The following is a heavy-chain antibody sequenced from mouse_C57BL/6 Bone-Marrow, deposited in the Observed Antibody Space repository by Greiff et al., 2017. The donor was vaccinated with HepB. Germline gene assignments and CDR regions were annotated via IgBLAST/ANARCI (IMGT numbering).Heavy chain of an antibody. D-gene: IGHD2-2*01. CDR3: ARWLRFAY. CDR2: IYPGSGST. CDR1: GYTFTSYW. J-gene: IGHJ3*01. Sequence: QVQLQQPGAELVKPGASVKMSCKASGYTFTSYWITWVKQRPGQGLEWIGDIYPGSGSTYYNEKFKGKATLTVDKSSSTAYMLLSSLTSEDSAVYFCARWLRFAYWGQGTLVTVSA. V-gene: IGHV1-55*01.